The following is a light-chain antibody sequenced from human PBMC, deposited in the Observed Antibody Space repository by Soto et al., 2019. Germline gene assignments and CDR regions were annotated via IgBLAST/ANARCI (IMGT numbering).Light chain of an antibody. CDR3: AAWDDSLNGGV. J-gene: IGLJ3*02. Sequence: QAVVAQPPSASGTPGQRVTISCSGSSSNIRTNTVNWYHQLPGTAPKLLIYSNNQRPSGVPDRFSGSKSGTSASLAISGLQSEDEADYYCAAWDDSLNGGVFGGGTKVTVL. CDR1: SSNIRTNT. V-gene: IGLV1-44*01. CDR2: SNN.